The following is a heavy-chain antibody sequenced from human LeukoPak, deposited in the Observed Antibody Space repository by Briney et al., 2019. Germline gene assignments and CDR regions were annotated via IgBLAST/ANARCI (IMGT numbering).Heavy chain of an antibody. V-gene: IGHV4-59*08. CDR2: IYYSGST. Sequence: PSETLSLTCTVSGGSISSYYWSWIRQPPGKGLEWIGYIYYSGSTNYNPSLKSRVTISVDTSKNQFSLKLSSVTAADTAVYYCARLKDSELFFDIWGQGTMVTVSS. D-gene: IGHD1-7*01. CDR1: GGSISSYY. J-gene: IGHJ3*02. CDR3: ARLKDSELFFDI.